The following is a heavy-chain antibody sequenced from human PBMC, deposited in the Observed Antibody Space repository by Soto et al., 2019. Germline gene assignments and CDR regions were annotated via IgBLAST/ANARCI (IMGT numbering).Heavy chain of an antibody. D-gene: IGHD3-3*01. CDR1: GFTFSSYA. J-gene: IGHJ3*02. Sequence: PGGSLRLSCAASGFTFSSYAMHWVRQAPGKGLEWVAVISYDGSNKYYADSVKGRFTISRDNSKNTLYLQMNSLRAEDTAVYYCARSEYYDFWSGPPLDAFDIWGQGTMVTVSS. CDR3: ARSEYYDFWSGPPLDAFDI. V-gene: IGHV3-30-3*01. CDR2: ISYDGSNK.